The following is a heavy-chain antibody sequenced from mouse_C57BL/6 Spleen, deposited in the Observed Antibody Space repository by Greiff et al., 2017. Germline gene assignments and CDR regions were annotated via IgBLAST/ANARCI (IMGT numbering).Heavy chain of an antibody. CDR1: GYTFTSYW. V-gene: IGHV1-59*01. CDR3: ARGTAQPFDY. D-gene: IGHD3-2*02. CDR2: IDPSDSYT. J-gene: IGHJ2*01. Sequence: QVQLKQSGAELVRPGTSVKLSCKASGYTFTSYWMHWVKQRPGQGLEWIGVIDPSDSYTNYNQKFKGKATLTVDTSSSTAYMQRISLTSENAAVYYCARGTAQPFDYWGQGTTRTVSS.